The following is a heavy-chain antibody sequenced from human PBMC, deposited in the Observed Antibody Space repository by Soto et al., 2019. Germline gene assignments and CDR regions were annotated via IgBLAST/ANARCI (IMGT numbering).Heavy chain of an antibody. CDR1: GYTFTSYA. CDR3: ARRLTTNYYYYGMDV. J-gene: IGHJ6*02. CDR2: INAGNGNT. Sequence: QVQLVQSGAEVKKPGASVKVSCKASGYTFTSYAMHWVRQAPGQRLEWMGWINAGNGNTKYSQKFQGRVTITRDTSASTAYMELSSLRSEDTAVYYCARRLTTNYYYYGMDVWGQGTTDTVSS. V-gene: IGHV1-3*01. D-gene: IGHD1-1*01.